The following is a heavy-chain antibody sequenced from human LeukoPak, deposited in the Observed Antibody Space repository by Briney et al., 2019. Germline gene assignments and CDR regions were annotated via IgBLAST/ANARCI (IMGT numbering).Heavy chain of an antibody. J-gene: IGHJ6*02. V-gene: IGHV4-59*01. D-gene: IGHD6-19*01. Sequence: SETLSLTCTVSGGSISSYYWSWIRQPPGKGLEWIGNIYHSGSTNYNPSLKSRVTISVDTSKNQFSLKLSSVTAADTAVYYCARDRAVAGRYYYGMDVWGQGTTVTVSS. CDR3: ARDRAVAGRYYYGMDV. CDR1: GGSISSYY. CDR2: IYHSGST.